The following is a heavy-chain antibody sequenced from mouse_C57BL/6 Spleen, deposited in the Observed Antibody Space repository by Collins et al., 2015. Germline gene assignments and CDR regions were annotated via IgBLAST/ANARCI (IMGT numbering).Heavy chain of an antibody. Sequence: EVQLQQSGPELVKPGASVKISCKASGYTFTDYYMNWVKQSHGKSLEWIGDINPNNGGTSYNQKFKGKATLTVDKSSSTAYMELRSLTSEDSAVYYCARGWSKHFYFDYWGQGTTLTVSS. CDR2: INPNNGGT. J-gene: IGHJ2*01. CDR3: ARGWSKHFYFDY. D-gene: IGHD1-1*02. CDR1: GYTFTDYY. V-gene: IGHV1-26*01.